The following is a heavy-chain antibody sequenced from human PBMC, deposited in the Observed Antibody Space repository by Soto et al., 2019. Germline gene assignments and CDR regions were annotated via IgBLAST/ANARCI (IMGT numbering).Heavy chain of an antibody. CDR1: GFTFGDYA. D-gene: IGHD3-3*01. J-gene: IGHJ4*02. Sequence: GGSLRLSGAASGFTFGDYAMHWVRQHPVKGLEWVSGITWSSGVMAYADSVKGRFTISRDNAKNFLYLQMNSLRAEDTALYYCVKDLESSFWSGYYNPPGYWGQGTLVTVSS. CDR3: VKDLESSFWSGYYNPPGY. CDR2: ITWSSGVM. V-gene: IGHV3-9*01.